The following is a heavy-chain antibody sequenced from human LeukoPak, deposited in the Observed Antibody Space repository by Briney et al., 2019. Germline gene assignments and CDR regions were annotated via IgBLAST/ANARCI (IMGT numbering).Heavy chain of an antibody. CDR2: INPNSGGT. J-gene: IGHJ4*02. CDR1: GYTFTGYY. D-gene: IGHD1-26*01. CDR3: AKDRDGWWDLLLLYSFDY. V-gene: IGHV1-2*02. Sequence: GASVKVSCKASGYTFTGYYMHWVRQAPGQGLEWMGWINPNSGGTNYAQKFQGRVTMTRDTSISTAYMELSRLRSDDTAVYYCAKDRDGWWDLLLLYSFDYWGQGTLVTVSS.